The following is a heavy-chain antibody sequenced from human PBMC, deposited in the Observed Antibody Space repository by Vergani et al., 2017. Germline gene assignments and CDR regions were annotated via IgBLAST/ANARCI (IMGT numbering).Heavy chain of an antibody. CDR1: GYSFTSYW. CDR2: IDPSDSYT. Sequence: EVQLVQSGAEVKKPGESLKISCKGSGYSFTSYWISWVRQMPGKGLEWMGRIDPSDSYTNYSPSFQGHVTISADKSISTAYLQWSSLKASDTAMYYCTLNHYYDSSGYYHWGQGTLVTVSS. V-gene: IGHV5-10-1*01. J-gene: IGHJ5*02. D-gene: IGHD3-22*01. CDR3: TLNHYYDSSGYYH.